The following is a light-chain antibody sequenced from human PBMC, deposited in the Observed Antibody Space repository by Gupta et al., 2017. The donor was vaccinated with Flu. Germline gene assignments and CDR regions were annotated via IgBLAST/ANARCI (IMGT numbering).Light chain of an antibody. CDR3: SSYTSSSTLYV. CDR2: EVS. Sequence: QSALTPPASVSGSPGQSITISCTGTSSDVGGYNYVSWYQQHPGKAPKLMIYEVSNRPSGVSNRLSGSKSGNTASLTISGLQAEDEADYYCSSYTSSSTLYVFGTGTKVTVL. J-gene: IGLJ1*01. V-gene: IGLV2-14*01. CDR1: SSDVGGYNY.